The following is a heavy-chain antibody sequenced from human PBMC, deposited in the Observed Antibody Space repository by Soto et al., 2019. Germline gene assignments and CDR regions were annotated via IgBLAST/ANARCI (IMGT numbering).Heavy chain of an antibody. CDR3: ARGLGYCSGGSCYSGWFDP. Sequence: QVQLQQWGAGLLKPSETLSLTCAVYGGSFSGYYWSWIRQPPGKGLEWIGEINHSGSTNYNPSLKSRVTISVYTSKIQFSLKLSSVTAADTAVYYCARGLGYCSGGSCYSGWFDPWGQGTLVTVSS. J-gene: IGHJ5*02. D-gene: IGHD2-15*01. CDR1: GGSFSGYY. CDR2: INHSGST. V-gene: IGHV4-34*01.